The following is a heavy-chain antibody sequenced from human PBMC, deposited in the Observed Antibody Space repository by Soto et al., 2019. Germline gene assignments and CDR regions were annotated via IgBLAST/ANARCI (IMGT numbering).Heavy chain of an antibody. Sequence: DVQLVESGGGLVQPGRSLRLSCAASGFIFDDFAMHWVRQAPGKGLEWVSGISDSGGSSSSADSVKGRFTVSRDNSKNTLYLQMDSLTGDDTAVYYCTKGGDSWSGYAQHWGQGALVTVAS. CDR1: GFIFDDFA. V-gene: IGHV3-23*04. J-gene: IGHJ1*01. D-gene: IGHD3-3*01. CDR3: TKGGDSWSGYAQH. CDR2: ISDSGGSS.